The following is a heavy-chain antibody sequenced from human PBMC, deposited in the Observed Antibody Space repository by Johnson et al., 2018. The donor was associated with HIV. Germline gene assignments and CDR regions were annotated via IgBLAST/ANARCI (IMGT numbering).Heavy chain of an antibody. CDR3: ARERHGYNWGHDAFDI. CDR2: ISSSGTIV. V-gene: IGHV3-11*04. CDR1: GFTFSDYY. J-gene: IGHJ3*02. D-gene: IGHD5-24*01. Sequence: QVQLVESGGGVVQPGRSLRLSCAASGFTFSDYYMSWIRQAPGKGLEWVSYISSSGTIVYYADSVKGRFTISRDNSKNTLYLQMNSLRAEDTAVYYCARERHGYNWGHDAFDIWGQGTMVAVSS.